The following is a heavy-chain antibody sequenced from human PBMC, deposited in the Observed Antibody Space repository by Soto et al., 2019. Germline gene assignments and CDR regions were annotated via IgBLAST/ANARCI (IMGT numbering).Heavy chain of an antibody. CDR3: ARGRIAAAGTRAFDI. CDR2: IIPILGIA. CDR1: GGTFSSYT. J-gene: IGHJ3*02. Sequence: SVKVSCKASGGTFSSYTISWVRQAPGQGLEWMGRIIPILGIANYAQKFQGRVTITADKSTSTAYMELSSLRSEDTAVYYCARGRIAAAGTRAFDIWGQGTMVTVSS. V-gene: IGHV1-69*02. D-gene: IGHD6-13*01.